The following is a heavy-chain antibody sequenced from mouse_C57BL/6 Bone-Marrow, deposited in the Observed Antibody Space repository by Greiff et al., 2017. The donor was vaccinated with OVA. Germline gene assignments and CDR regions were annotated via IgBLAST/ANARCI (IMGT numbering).Heavy chain of an antibody. D-gene: IGHD1-1*01. Sequence: EVQVVESGGGLVQPGGSLSLSCAASGFTFTDYYMSWVRQPPGKALEWLGFIRNKANGYTTEYSASVKGRFTISRDNSQSILYLQMNALRAEDSATYYCARSSISLYYGSSYPYWYFDVWGTGTTVTVSS. J-gene: IGHJ1*03. CDR2: IRNKANGYTT. CDR1: GFTFTDYY. V-gene: IGHV7-3*01. CDR3: ARSSISLYYGSSYPYWYFDV.